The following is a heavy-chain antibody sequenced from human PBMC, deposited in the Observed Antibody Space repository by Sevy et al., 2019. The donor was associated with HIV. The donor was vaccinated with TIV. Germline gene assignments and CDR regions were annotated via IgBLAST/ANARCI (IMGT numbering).Heavy chain of an antibody. V-gene: IGHV3-13*01. Sequence: GGSLRLSCAASGLTFSSYDMHWVRQPTGKGLEWVSVIDTAGDTYYPGSVKGRFTISRDNAKNSLYLQINNLRAEDTAVYYCATSFAVAMDDWGQGTTVTVSS. J-gene: IGHJ6*02. CDR1: GLTFSSYD. CDR2: IDTAGDT. CDR3: ATSFAVAMDD.